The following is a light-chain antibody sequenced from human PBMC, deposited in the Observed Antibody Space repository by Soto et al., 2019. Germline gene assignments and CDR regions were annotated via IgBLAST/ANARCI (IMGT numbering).Light chain of an antibody. CDR2: GAS. J-gene: IGKJ1*01. V-gene: IGKV3-20*01. CDR1: QSVSSSY. Sequence: EIVLTQSPGTLSLSLGERATLSCRASQSVSSSYLAWYQPKPGQAPRVLIYGASSRATGIPDRFSGSGSGTDLTLTISRLEPEDFAVYCCQQYGNPPQTFRQGTKEEIK. CDR3: QQYGNPPQT.